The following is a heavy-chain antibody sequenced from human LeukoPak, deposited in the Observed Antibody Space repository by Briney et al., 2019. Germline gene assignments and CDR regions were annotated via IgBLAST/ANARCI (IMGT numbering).Heavy chain of an antibody. V-gene: IGHV3-21*01. CDR3: AREGGSDGMDV. Sequence: GGSLRLSCAASGFTFSSYSMNWVRQAPGKGPEWVSSISSSSSYIYYADSVKGRFTISRDNAKNSLYLQMNSLRAEDTAVYYCAREGGSDGMDVWGQGTTVTVSS. CDR2: ISSSSSYI. J-gene: IGHJ6*02. CDR1: GFTFSSYS. D-gene: IGHD5-12*01.